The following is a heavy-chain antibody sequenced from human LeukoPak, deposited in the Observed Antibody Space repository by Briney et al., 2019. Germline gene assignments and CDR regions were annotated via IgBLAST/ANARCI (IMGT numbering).Heavy chain of an antibody. V-gene: IGHV1-2*02. CDR3: ARVNGEYDFWSGPTSGGRPYDY. Sequence: RASVKVSCKASGYTFTGYYMHWVRQAAGQGLEWMGWIHPNSGGTNYAQKCQGRVTMTRDTSISTVYMALSRLRSADTAVYYCARVNGEYDFWSGPTSGGRPYDYWGQGTLVTVSS. D-gene: IGHD3-3*01. CDR1: GYTFTGYY. CDR2: IHPNSGGT. J-gene: IGHJ4*02.